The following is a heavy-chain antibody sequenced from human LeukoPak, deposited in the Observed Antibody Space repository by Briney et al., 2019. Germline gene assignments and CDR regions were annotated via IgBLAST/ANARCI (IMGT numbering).Heavy chain of an antibody. CDR3: ARPRGYSYGYAVNDY. CDR1: GFTFSSYA. D-gene: IGHD5-18*01. CDR2: ISGSGGST. J-gene: IGHJ4*02. Sequence: GGSLRLSCAASGFTFSSYAMSWVRQAPGKGLEWVSAISGSGGSTYYADSVEGRFTISRDNSKNTLYLQMNSLRAEDTAVYYCARPRGYSYGYAVNDYWGQGTLVTVSS. V-gene: IGHV3-23*01.